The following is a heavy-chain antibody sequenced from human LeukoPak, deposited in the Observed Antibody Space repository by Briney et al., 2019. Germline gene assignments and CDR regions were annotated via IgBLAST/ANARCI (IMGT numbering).Heavy chain of an antibody. V-gene: IGHV1-3*03. CDR3: ARGGVAYCGGDCVGYFDY. J-gene: IGHJ4*02. CDR1: GYTFTSYA. CDR2: INAGNGNT. D-gene: IGHD2-21*02. Sequence: ASVKVSCKASGYTFTSYAMHWVRQAPGQRLEWMGWINAGNGNTKYSQEFQGRVTITRDTSASTAYMELSSLRSEDMAVYYCARGGVAYCGGDCVGYFDYWGQGTLVTVSS.